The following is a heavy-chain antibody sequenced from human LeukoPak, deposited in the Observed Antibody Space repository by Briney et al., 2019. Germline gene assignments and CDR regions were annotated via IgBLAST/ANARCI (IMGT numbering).Heavy chain of an antibody. CDR3: ARRGTMVRGSFDY. CDR2: IYYSGST. CDR1: GGSISSYY. J-gene: IGHJ4*02. V-gene: IGHV4-59*01. D-gene: IGHD3-10*01. Sequence: SETLSLTCTVSGGSISSYYWSWIRQPPGKGLEWIGYIYYSGSTNYNPSLKSRVTISVDTSKNQFSLKLSSVTAADTAVYHCARRGTMVRGSFDYWGQGTLVTVSS.